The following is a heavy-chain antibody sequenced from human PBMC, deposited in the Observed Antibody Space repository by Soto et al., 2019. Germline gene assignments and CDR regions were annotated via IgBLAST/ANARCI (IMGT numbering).Heavy chain of an antibody. CDR1: GFTFSSYA. CDR2: ISYDGSNK. J-gene: IGHJ6*02. CDR3: ARDDYYGSGSYSNGYYYYGMDV. D-gene: IGHD3-10*01. V-gene: IGHV3-30-3*01. Sequence: QVQLVESGGGVVQPGRSLRLSCAASGFTFSSYAMHWVRQAPGKGLEWVAVISYDGSNKYYADSVKGRFTISRDNSKNTLYLQMNSLRAEDTAVYYCARDDYYGSGSYSNGYYYYGMDVWGQGTTVTVSS.